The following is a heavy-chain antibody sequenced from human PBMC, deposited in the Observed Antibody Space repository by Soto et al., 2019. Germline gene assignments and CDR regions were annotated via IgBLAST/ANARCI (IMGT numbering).Heavy chain of an antibody. CDR2: ISYEGSNK. Sequence: QVQLVESGGGVVQPGRSLRLSCAASGFTFSSYGMHWVRQAPGKGLEWVAVISYEGSNKYYADSVKGRFTISRDNSKNPLYLQMNSPGAEDPAVYSCANDRVYCCFHLPYWGQGSLVTVSS. CDR1: GFTFSSYG. V-gene: IGHV3-30*18. CDR3: ANDRVYCCFHLPY. J-gene: IGHJ4*02. D-gene: IGHD2-8*01.